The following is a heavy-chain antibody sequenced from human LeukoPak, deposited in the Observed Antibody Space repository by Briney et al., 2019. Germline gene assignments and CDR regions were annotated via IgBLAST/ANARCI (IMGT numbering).Heavy chain of an antibody. CDR2: ISSSSSYI. J-gene: IGHJ3*02. CDR3: ARDPNGDYIGAFDM. V-gene: IGHV3-21*04. Sequence: GGSLRLSCAASGFTFSSYSMNWVRQAPGKGLEWVSSISSSSSYIYYADSVKGRFTISRDNAKNSLYLQMNSLRAADTAVYYCARDPNGDYIGAFDMCGQGTKVTASS. CDR1: GFTFSSYS. D-gene: IGHD4-17*01.